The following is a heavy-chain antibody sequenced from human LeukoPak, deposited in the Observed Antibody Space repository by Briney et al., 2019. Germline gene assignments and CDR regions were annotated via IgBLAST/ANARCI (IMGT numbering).Heavy chain of an antibody. CDR1: GYTFTSYG. D-gene: IGHD3-10*01. V-gene: IGHV1-18*01. Sequence: ASVKVSCKASGYTFTSYGISWVRQAPGQGLEGMGYICAYNGNTNYAQKLQGRVTMTTDTSTSTAYMELRSLRSDDTAVYYCARDRITMVRGAKSGKDWFDPWGQGTLVTVSS. CDR3: ARDRITMVRGAKSGKDWFDP. CDR2: ICAYNGNT. J-gene: IGHJ5*02.